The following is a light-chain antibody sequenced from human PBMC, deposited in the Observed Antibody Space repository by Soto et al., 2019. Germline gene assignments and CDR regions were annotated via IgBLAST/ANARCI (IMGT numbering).Light chain of an antibody. J-gene: IGLJ1*01. CDR3: AAWDDSLNGYG. CDR2: SNN. Sequence: QSVLTQPPSASGTPGQRVTISCSGSSXNIGSNTVNWYQQLPGTAPKLLIYSNNQRPSGVPDRFSGSKSGTSASLAISGLQSEDEADYYCAAWDDSLNGYGFGTGTQVT. CDR1: SXNIGSNT. V-gene: IGLV1-44*01.